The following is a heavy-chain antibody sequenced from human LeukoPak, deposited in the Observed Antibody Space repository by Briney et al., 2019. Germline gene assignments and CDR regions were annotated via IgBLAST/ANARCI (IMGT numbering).Heavy chain of an antibody. CDR3: ARGGHDGTYYLSY. CDR2: ISSSGSTI. Sequence: GGSLRLSCAASGFTFSSYAMSWVRQAPGKGLEWVSYISSSGSTIYYADSVKGRFTISRDNAKNSLYLQMNSLRAEDTAVYYCARGGHDGTYYLSYWGQGTLVTVSS. J-gene: IGHJ4*02. D-gene: IGHD1-26*01. V-gene: IGHV3-48*03. CDR1: GFTFSSYA.